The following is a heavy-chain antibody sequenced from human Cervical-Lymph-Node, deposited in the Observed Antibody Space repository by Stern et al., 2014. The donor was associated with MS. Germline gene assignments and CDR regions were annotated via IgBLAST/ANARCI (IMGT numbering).Heavy chain of an antibody. J-gene: IGHJ4*02. Sequence: VQLVESGGGVVQPGRSLRLSCAASGFTFSSYAMNWVRQAPGKGLEWVTVIANDAKNTNYADSVKGRFSISRDNSNNTLDLQMNSLRMEDTAQYYCVPGSGAFDFWGQGTLVAVSS. CDR1: GFTFSSYA. CDR2: IANDAKNT. CDR3: VPGSGAFDF. V-gene: IGHV3-30*03. D-gene: IGHD3-10*01.